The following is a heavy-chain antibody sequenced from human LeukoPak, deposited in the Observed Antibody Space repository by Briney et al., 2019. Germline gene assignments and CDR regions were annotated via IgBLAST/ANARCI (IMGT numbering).Heavy chain of an antibody. Sequence: EASVKVSCTASGYTFTSYYMHWVRQAPGQGLEWMGIINPSGGSTSYAQKFQGRVTMTRDTSTSTVYMELSSLRSEDTAVYYCASWAAVAGRGGSFDYWGQGTLVTVSS. CDR2: INPSGGST. D-gene: IGHD6-19*01. CDR3: ASWAAVAGRGGSFDY. CDR1: GYTFTSYY. V-gene: IGHV1-46*01. J-gene: IGHJ4*02.